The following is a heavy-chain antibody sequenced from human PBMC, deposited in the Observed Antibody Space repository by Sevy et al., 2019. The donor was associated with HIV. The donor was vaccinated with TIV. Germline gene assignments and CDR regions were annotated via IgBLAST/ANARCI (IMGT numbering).Heavy chain of an antibody. CDR1: GFAFSDHY. CDR2: IRNRPNRYTT. Sequence: GGSLILSCAASGFAFSDHYVDWVRQAPGRGLEWVGRIRNRPNRYTTEYAASVEGRFTISRDDSRHSLYLQMNSLKTEDSAVYYCVRGPNCGVGGCQQISPYCLDVWGIGATVTVSS. D-gene: IGHD2-21*01. V-gene: IGHV3-72*01. J-gene: IGHJ6*03. CDR3: VRGPNCGVGGCQQISPYCLDV.